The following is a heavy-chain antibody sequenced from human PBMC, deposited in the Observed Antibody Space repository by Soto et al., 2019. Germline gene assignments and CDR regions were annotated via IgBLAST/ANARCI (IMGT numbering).Heavy chain of an antibody. CDR2: IYWCDDK. V-gene: IGHV2-5*01. CDR3: ALLYWAASGPRYYVDY. D-gene: IGHD2-15*01. Sequence: QITLKESGTTLVKPTQTLTLTCTFSGFSFTTDGMGVGWIRQPPGKALEWLAIIYWCDDKRYSPSLKSRLTITKDHCRNQVVLTLTNMDPADTAKYYCALLYWAASGPRYYVDYGGQGTLVTVSS. J-gene: IGHJ4*02. CDR1: GFSFTTDGMG.